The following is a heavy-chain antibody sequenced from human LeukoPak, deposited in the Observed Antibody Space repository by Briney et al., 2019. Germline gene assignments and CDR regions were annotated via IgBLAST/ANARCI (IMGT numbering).Heavy chain of an antibody. CDR2: IYSGGST. CDR1: GFTVSSNY. Sequence: GGSLRLSCAASGFTVSSNYMSWVRQAPGKGLEWVSVIYSGGSTYYADSVKGRFTISRDNSKNTLYLQMNSPRAEDTAVYYCARGPIYGDPSHFDYWGQGTLVTVSS. J-gene: IGHJ4*02. V-gene: IGHV3-53*01. D-gene: IGHD4-17*01. CDR3: ARGPIYGDPSHFDY.